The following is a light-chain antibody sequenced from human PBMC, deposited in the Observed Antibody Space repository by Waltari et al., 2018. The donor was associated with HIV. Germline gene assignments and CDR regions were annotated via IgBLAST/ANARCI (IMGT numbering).Light chain of an antibody. V-gene: IGLV3-21*02. CDR3: QVWHSGTDGHVV. CDR1: NIGGHI. CDR2: EDS. J-gene: IGLJ2*01. Sequence: SYVLTQPPSVSVAPGQPANITCAEGNIGGHILHWYQQKPGQAPVLVVFEDSDRPSGIPERFSCSKSGNTATLTITRVEAGDEADYYCQVWHSGTDGHVVFGGGTKLTVL.